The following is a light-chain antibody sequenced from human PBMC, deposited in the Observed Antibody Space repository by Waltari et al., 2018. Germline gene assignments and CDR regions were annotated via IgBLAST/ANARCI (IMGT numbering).Light chain of an antibody. CDR1: QSVSSSY. V-gene: IGKV3-20*01. CDR3: QQYGSSPLT. J-gene: IGKJ4*01. CDR2: CTS. Sequence: EVVLTQSPGTLSLSPGERATLSCRASQSVSSSYLAWYQQKPGQPPRLIIHCTSSRATGIPDRFSGSRSATDFTLTIIRLVPEDSAVYYCQQYGSSPLTFGGGTKVEIK.